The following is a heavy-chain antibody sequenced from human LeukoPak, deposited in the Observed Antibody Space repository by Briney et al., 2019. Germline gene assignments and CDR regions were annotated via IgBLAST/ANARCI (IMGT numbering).Heavy chain of an antibody. Sequence: GGSLRLSCAASGFNFNTYAMHWVRQAPGQGLEWVAFMRPDGRDRFYADSVKGRFTISRDNYKNTLYLQMDSLRPEDTAMYYCTREGDFDYWGQGTLVTVSS. CDR3: TREGDFDY. CDR1: GFNFNTYA. V-gene: IGHV3-30*02. J-gene: IGHJ4*02. CDR2: MRPDGRDR. D-gene: IGHD1-26*01.